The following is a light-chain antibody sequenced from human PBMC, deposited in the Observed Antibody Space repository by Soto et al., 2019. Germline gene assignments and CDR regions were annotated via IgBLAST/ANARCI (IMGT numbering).Light chain of an antibody. V-gene: IGKV3-15*01. CDR1: QSVNSD. CDR3: QQYNDWPFT. CDR2: GVS. J-gene: IGKJ3*01. Sequence: EIVLTESPVTLSLSPGERATLSCRASQSVNSDLAWYQQKPGQAPRLLIYGVSTRATGIPARFSGSESGTEFTLTISSLQSEDFAVYYCQQYNDWPFTFGPGTKVDIK.